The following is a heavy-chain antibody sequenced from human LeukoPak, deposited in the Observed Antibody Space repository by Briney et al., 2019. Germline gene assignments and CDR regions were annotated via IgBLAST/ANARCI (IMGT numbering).Heavy chain of an antibody. CDR1: GYTFTGYY. V-gene: IGHV1-2*06. CDR3: ARAYGSGSYFAFDI. Sequence: ASVKVSCKASGYTFTGYYMHWVRQAPGQGLEWMGRINPNSGGTNSAQKFQGRVTMTRDTPITTAYMELSSLRFDDTAVYYCARAYGSGSYFAFDIWGQGTLVTVSS. J-gene: IGHJ3*02. CDR2: INPNSGGT. D-gene: IGHD3-10*01.